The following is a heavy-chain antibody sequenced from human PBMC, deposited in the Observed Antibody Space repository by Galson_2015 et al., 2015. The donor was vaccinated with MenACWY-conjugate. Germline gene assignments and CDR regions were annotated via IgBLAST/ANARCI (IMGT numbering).Heavy chain of an antibody. CDR1: GGTFSSFP. J-gene: IGHJ6*02. CDR2: FIPAFGTV. V-gene: IGHV1-69*13. CDR3: ATELTGESRGHLYYYYGMDV. Sequence: SVKVSCKASGGTFSSFPLSWVRQAPGQGLEWMGRFIPAFGTVSYAQRFQGRVTITADESTGTAYMELSSLRSEDTAIYYCATELTGESRGHLYYYYGMDVWGQGTTVTVSS. D-gene: IGHD7-27*01.